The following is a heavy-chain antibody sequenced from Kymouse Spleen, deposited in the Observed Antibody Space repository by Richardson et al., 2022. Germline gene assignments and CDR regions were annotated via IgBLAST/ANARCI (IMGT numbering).Heavy chain of an antibody. V-gene: IGHV4-31*03. J-gene: IGHJ6*02. D-gene: IGHD3-10*01. CDR1: GGSISSGGYY. CDR2: IYYSGST. Sequence: QVQLQESGPGLVKPSQTLSLTCTVSGGSISSGGYYWSWIRQHPGKGLEWIGYIYYSGSTYYNPSLKSRVTISVDTSKNQFSLKLSSVTAADTAVYYCAGRITMVRGVIIKKKITTTTTVWTSGAKGPRSPSPQ. CDR3: AGRITMVRGVIIKKKITTTTTVWTS.